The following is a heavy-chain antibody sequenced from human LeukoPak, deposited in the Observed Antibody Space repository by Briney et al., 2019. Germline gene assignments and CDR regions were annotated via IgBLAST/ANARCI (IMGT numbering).Heavy chain of an antibody. CDR2: IKQDGCEK. D-gene: IGHD3-16*02. CDR3: AREYYDYVWGSYRLYYFDY. J-gene: IGHJ4*02. Sequence: PGGSLRLSCAASGFTFSSYWMSWVRQAPGKGLEWVANIKQDGCEKYYVDSVKGRFTISRDNAKNSLYLQMNSLRAEDTAVYYCAREYYDYVWGSYRLYYFDYWGQGTLVTVSS. V-gene: IGHV3-7*01. CDR1: GFTFSSYW.